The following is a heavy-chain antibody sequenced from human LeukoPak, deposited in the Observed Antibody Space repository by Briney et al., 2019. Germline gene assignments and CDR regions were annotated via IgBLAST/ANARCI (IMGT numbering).Heavy chain of an antibody. Sequence: PSETLSLTCTVSGGSISSSSYYWSWIRQPAGKGLEWIGRIYTSGSTNYNPSLKSRVTISVDTSKNQFSLKLSSVTAADTAVYYCAGGYSYGSTYYYMDVWGKGTTVTISS. CDR2: IYTSGST. J-gene: IGHJ6*03. V-gene: IGHV4-61*02. D-gene: IGHD5-18*01. CDR3: AGGYSYGSTYYYMDV. CDR1: GGSISSSSYY.